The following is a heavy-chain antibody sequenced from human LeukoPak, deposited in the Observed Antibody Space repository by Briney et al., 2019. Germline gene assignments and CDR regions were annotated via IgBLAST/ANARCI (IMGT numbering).Heavy chain of an antibody. CDR2: IYYSGST. V-gene: IGHV4-59*08. CDR3: ARRTVVVTATDAFDI. CDR1: GGSISSYY. Sequence: SETLSLTCTVSGGSISSYYWSWIRQPPGKGLEWIGYIYYSGSTNYNPSLKSRVTISVDTSKNQFSLKLSSVTAADTAVYYCARRTVVVTATDAFDIWGQGTMVAVSS. J-gene: IGHJ3*02. D-gene: IGHD2-21*02.